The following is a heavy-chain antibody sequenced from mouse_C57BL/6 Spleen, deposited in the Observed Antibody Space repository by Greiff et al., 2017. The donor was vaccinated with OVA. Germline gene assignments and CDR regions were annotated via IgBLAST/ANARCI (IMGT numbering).Heavy chain of an antibody. CDR1: GYTFTSYW. V-gene: IGHV1-69*01. D-gene: IGHD1-1*01. Sequence: QVQLKQPGAELVMPGASVKLSCKASGYTFTSYWLHWVKQRPGQGLEWIGEIDPSDSYTNYNQKFKGTSTLTVDKSSSTAYMQLSSLTSEDSAVYYCARYYYGSSYGYFDYWGQGTTLTVAS. CDR3: ARYYYGSSYGYFDY. CDR2: IDPSDSYT. J-gene: IGHJ2*01.